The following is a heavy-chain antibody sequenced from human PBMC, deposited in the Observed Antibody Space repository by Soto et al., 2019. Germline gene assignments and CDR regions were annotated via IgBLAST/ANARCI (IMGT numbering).Heavy chain of an antibody. Sequence: WSVRLSCSASGFTFSSYAMHWVRPAPGKGLEWVAVISYDGSNKYYADSVKGRFTISRDNSKNTLYLQMNSLRAEDTAVCYCARDRGYSSPMDVWGQGTTVTVSS. CDR1: GFTFSSYA. CDR3: ARDRGYSSPMDV. D-gene: IGHD5-18*01. J-gene: IGHJ6*02. CDR2: ISYDGSNK. V-gene: IGHV3-30-3*01.